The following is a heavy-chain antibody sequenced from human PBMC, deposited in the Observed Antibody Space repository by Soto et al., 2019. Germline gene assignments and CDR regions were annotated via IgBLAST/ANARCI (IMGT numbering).Heavy chain of an antibody. D-gene: IGHD3-16*01. V-gene: IGHV3-23*01. Sequence: GGSLRLSCAASGFTFSSYAMSWVRQAPGKGLEWVSGISGSGGSTYFADSVKGRFTISRDNSKNMLYLQMNSLRAEDTAVYYCAKGRAARGPGLYYFDYWGQGTLVTVSS. CDR1: GFTFSSYA. CDR2: ISGSGGST. CDR3: AKGRAARGPGLYYFDY. J-gene: IGHJ4*02.